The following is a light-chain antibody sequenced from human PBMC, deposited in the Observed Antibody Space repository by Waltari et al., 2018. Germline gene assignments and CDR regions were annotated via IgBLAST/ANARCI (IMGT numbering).Light chain of an antibody. CDR3: ATWDDSLNVPV. CDR2: SNI. Sequence: QSGLTQPPSASATPGQGVTLSCTGSSSNIGGNSVSWYQQVPGTAPKRLMYSNIRRPSGVPDLFSGSTSGTSASLAISGLQSDDAADYYCATWDDSLNVPVFGGGTRVTVL. CDR1: SSNIGGNS. J-gene: IGLJ3*02. V-gene: IGLV1-44*01.